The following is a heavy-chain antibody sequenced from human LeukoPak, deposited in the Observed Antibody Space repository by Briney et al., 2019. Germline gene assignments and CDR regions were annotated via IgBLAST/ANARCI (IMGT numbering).Heavy chain of an antibody. D-gene: IGHD2-21*02. CDR3: AKTRGGDSWAFDT. V-gene: IGHV3-30-3*02. Sequence: PGGSLRLSCAASGFTFSSYAMHCVRQAPEKGLEWVAVISYDGSNKYYADSVKGRFTISRGNSKNTLYLQMNSQRADDTALYYCAKTRGGDSWAFDTWGQGTMVAVSS. J-gene: IGHJ3*02. CDR2: ISYDGSNK. CDR1: GFTFSSYA.